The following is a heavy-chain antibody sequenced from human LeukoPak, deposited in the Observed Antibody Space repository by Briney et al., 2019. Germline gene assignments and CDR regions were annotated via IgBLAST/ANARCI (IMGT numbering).Heavy chain of an antibody. J-gene: IGHJ3*02. Sequence: SETLSLTCSVSGGSISSYYWSWIRQPPGKGLEYIGYIYYSGSTNYNPSLKSRVTISVDTSKNQFSLKLSSVTAADTAVYYCASSPRLQLRGAFDIWGQGTMVTVSS. V-gene: IGHV4-59*01. CDR2: IYYSGST. CDR3: ASSPRLQLRGAFDI. D-gene: IGHD5-24*01. CDR1: GGSISSYY.